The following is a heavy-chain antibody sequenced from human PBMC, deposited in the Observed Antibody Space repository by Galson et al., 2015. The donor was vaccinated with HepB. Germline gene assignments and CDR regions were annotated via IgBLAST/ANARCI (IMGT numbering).Heavy chain of an antibody. Sequence: SLRLSCAASGFTFSNAWMSWVRQAPGKGLEWVGRIKSKTDGGTTDYAAPVKGRFTISRDDSKNTLYLQMNSLKTEDTAVYYCTTDLGVLRYFDWLLGDAFDIWGQGTMVTVSS. CDR3: TTDLGVLRYFDWLLGDAFDI. CDR2: IKSKTDGGTT. D-gene: IGHD3-9*01. CDR1: GFTFSNAW. V-gene: IGHV3-15*01. J-gene: IGHJ3*02.